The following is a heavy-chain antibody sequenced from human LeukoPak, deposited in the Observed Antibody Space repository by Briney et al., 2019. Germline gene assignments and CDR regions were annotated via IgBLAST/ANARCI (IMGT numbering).Heavy chain of an antibody. D-gene: IGHD3-10*01. J-gene: IGHJ4*02. CDR3: ARDSSMLRGPLVIYYFDF. Sequence: GGSLRLSCAASDFSFITYAMSWVRQAPGKGLEWVSTVSGGGDATYYADSVKGRFTISRDNSKNTLYLQMNSLRVEDTAVYYCARDSSMLRGPLVIYYFDFWGQGTLVTVSS. V-gene: IGHV3-23*01. CDR1: DFSFITYA. CDR2: VSGGGDAT.